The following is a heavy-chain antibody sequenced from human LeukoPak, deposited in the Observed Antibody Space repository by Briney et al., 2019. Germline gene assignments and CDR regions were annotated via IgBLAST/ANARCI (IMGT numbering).Heavy chain of an antibody. CDR2: IIPIFGTA. V-gene: IGHV1-69*13. Sequence: ASVKVSCKASGGTFSSYAISWVRQAPGQGLEWMGGIIPIFGTANYAQKFQGRVTITADESTSTAYMELSSLRSEDTAVYYCARTASNDYVWGSYRYTFQHWGQGTLVTVSS. CDR3: ARTASNDYVWGSYRYTFQH. J-gene: IGHJ1*01. D-gene: IGHD3-16*02. CDR1: GGTFSSYA.